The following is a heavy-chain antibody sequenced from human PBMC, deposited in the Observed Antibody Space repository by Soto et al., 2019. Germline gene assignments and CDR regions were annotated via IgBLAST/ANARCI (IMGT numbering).Heavy chain of an antibody. V-gene: IGHV3-43*01. J-gene: IGHJ1*01. Sequence: EVQLVESGGVVVQPGGSLRLSCAASGFTFDDYTMHWVRQAPGKGLEWVSLISWDGGSTYYADSVKGRFTISRDNSKNTLYLQMNSLRAEDTAVYYCAKDLYSSSWGYFQHWGQGTLVTVSS. D-gene: IGHD6-13*01. CDR2: ISWDGGST. CDR1: GFTFDDYT. CDR3: AKDLYSSSWGYFQH.